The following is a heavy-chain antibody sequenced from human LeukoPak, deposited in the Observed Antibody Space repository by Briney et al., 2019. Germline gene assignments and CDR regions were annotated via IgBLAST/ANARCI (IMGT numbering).Heavy chain of an antibody. CDR3: ARSDVTVRDIVVVPEYYFDY. V-gene: IGHV4-4*07. J-gene: IGHJ4*02. D-gene: IGHD2-2*01. CDR1: GGSISSYY. Sequence: SETLSLTCTVSGGSISSYYWSWIRQPAGKGLEWLGRIYSSGSTNYNPSLKSRVTMSVDTSKNQFSLKLSSVTAADTAVYYCARSDVTVRDIVVVPEYYFDYWGQGTLVTVSS. CDR2: IYSSGST.